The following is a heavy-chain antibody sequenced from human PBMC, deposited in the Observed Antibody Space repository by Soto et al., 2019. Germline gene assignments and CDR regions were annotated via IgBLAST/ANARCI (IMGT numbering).Heavy chain of an antibody. D-gene: IGHD3-9*01. CDR2: INAGNGNT. CDR1: GYTFTSYA. V-gene: IGHV1-3*01. Sequence: ASVKVSCKASGYTFTSYAMHWVRQAPGQRLEWMGWINAGNGNTKYSQKFQGRVTITRDTSASTAYMELSSLRSEDTAVYYCARAVLRYFDWLPSYYYYGMDVWGQGTTVTVSS. CDR3: ARAVLRYFDWLPSYYYYGMDV. J-gene: IGHJ6*02.